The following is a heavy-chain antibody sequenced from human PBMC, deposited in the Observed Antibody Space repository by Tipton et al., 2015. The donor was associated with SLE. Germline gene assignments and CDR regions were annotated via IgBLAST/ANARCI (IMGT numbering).Heavy chain of an antibody. D-gene: IGHD6-19*01. CDR2: IYHSGNS. CDR3: ARAGAYGFYHYYMDV. V-gene: IGHV4-59*01. J-gene: IGHJ6*03. Sequence: TLSLTCSVSGSSINDYYWSWIRQPPWKGLEWIGYIYHSGNSNYNPSLKSRLTISLDTSKNQFSLRLSSVTAADTAAYYCARAGAYGFYHYYMDVWGKGTTVTVSS. CDR1: GSSINDYY.